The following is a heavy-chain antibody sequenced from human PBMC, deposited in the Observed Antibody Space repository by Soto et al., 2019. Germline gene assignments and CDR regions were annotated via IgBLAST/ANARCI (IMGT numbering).Heavy chain of an antibody. Sequence: QVQLVQSGAEVKKPGSSVKVSCKASGGPFGSYAISWVRQAPGQGLEWMGGIIPIPGTANYAQKFQGRVTIDADESTSTAYMELSSLRSEDTAVYYCARSQGSSTSLEIYYYYYYGMDVWGQGTTVTVSS. CDR3: ARSQGSSTSLEIYYYYYYGMDV. V-gene: IGHV1-69*01. CDR1: GGPFGSYA. D-gene: IGHD2-2*01. CDR2: IIPIPGTA. J-gene: IGHJ6*02.